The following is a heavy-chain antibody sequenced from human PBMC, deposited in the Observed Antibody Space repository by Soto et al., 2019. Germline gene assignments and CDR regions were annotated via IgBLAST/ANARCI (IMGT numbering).Heavy chain of an antibody. D-gene: IGHD6-13*01. V-gene: IGHV3-30*03. CDR1: GFSFTNYG. CDR3: GAGQYFSDY. CDR2: ISYDGTNK. Sequence: QVQLVESGGGEVQPGKSLRLSGAASGFSFTNYGMHWVRQAPGKGLECVALISYDGTNKYYADSVKGRFTISRDNSKNTLYLQMNSLRPEDTAVYYCGAGQYFSDYWGQGTLVSVSS. J-gene: IGHJ4*02.